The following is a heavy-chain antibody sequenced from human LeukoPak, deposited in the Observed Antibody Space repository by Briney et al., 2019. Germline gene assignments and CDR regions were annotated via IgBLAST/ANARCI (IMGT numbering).Heavy chain of an antibody. J-gene: IGHJ4*02. D-gene: IGHD3-22*01. CDR1: GYTFTSYG. V-gene: IGHV1-18*01. CDR2: ISAYNGNT. CDR3: ARGGSYYDSSGYYYSTTGDY. Sequence: ASVKVSCKASGYTFTSYGISWVRQAPGQGLEWMGWISAYNGNTNYAQKLQGRVTKTTDTSTSTAYMELRSLRSDDTAVYYCARGGSYYDSSGYYYSTTGDYWGQGTLVTVSS.